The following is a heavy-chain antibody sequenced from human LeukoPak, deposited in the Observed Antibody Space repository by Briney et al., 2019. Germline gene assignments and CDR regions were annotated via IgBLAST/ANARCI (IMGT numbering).Heavy chain of an antibody. CDR3: ARGRIAVAGTAVYYYYGMDV. CDR2: INHSGST. V-gene: IGHV4-34*01. Sequence: SETLSLTCAVYGGSFSGYYWSWIRQPPGKGLEWIGEINHSGSTNYNPSLKSRVTISVDTSKNQFSLKLSSVTAADAAVYYCARGRIAVAGTAVYYYYGMDVWGQGTTVTVSS. J-gene: IGHJ6*02. CDR1: GGSFSGYY. D-gene: IGHD6-19*01.